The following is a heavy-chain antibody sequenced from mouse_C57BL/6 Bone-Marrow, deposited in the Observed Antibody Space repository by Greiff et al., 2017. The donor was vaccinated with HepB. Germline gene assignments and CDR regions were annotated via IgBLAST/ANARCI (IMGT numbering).Heavy chain of an antibody. CDR3: ARREVRLRAMDY. CDR2: IHPNSGST. CDR1: GYTFTSYW. V-gene: IGHV1-64*01. D-gene: IGHD2-13*01. Sequence: QVQLQQPGAELVKPGASVKLSCKASGYTFTSYWMHWVKQRPGQGLEWIGMIHPNSGSTNYNEKFKSKATLTVDKSSSTAYMQLSSLTSEDSAVYYGARREVRLRAMDYWGQGTSVTVSS. J-gene: IGHJ4*01.